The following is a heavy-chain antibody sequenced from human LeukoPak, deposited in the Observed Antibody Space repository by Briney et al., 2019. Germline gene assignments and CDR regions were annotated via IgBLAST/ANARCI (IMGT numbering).Heavy chain of an antibody. V-gene: IGHV1-3*01. Sequence: GASVKVSCTASGYTFTSYAMHWVRQAPGQRLQWMGWIKAGNGDTQYSQNLQGRVTITRDTSASTAYMELSSLRSEDTAVYFCARVDIVMVGYFDYWGQGTLVTVSS. CDR1: GYTFTSYA. CDR3: ARVDIVMVGYFDY. CDR2: IKAGNGDT. D-gene: IGHD5-18*01. J-gene: IGHJ4*02.